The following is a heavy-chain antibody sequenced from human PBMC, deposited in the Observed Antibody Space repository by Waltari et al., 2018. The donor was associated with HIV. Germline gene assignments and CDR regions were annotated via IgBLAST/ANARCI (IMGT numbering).Heavy chain of an antibody. CDR2: IGSLQNFI. D-gene: IGHD6-19*01. CDR1: GFRFSDYN. Sequence: LRLSCAASGFRFSDYNMNWVRQGPGKGLEWVASIGSLQNFIHYADSVKGRFTVSRDNAKNSLYLQMNSLTAEDTAVYYCARGPSSGWSWFDPWGQGTLVTVSS. J-gene: IGHJ5*02. V-gene: IGHV3-21*01. CDR3: ARGPSSGWSWFDP.